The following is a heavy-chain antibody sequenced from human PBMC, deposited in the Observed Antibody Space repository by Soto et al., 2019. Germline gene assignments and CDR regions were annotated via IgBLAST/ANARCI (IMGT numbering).Heavy chain of an antibody. Sequence: QVQQVQSGAEVKKPGASVKVSCKASGYTFTSYGIAWVRQAPGQGLEWMGWINTYDGNTNYAQEFQGRVTMTTDTSTSTAYMELRSLRSDDTAVYYCARVRLTMIVVPFGVLWGQGTLVTVSS. CDR1: GYTFTSYG. D-gene: IGHD3-22*01. CDR2: INTYDGNT. CDR3: ARVRLTMIVVPFGVL. J-gene: IGHJ4*02. V-gene: IGHV1-18*04.